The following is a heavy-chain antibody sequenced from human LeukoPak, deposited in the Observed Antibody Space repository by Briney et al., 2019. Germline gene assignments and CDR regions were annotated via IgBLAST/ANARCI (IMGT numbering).Heavy chain of an antibody. V-gene: IGHV4-39*07. CDR3: ARVVTEYYYYGMDV. J-gene: IGHJ6*02. CDR2: IYYSGST. CDR1: GGSISSSSYY. D-gene: IGHD4-23*01. Sequence: YPSETLSLTCTVPGGSISSSSYYWGWIRQPPGKGLEWIGSIYYSGSTYYNPSLKSRVTISVDTSKNQFSLKLSSVTAADTAVYYCARVVTEYYYYGMDVWGQGTTVTVSS.